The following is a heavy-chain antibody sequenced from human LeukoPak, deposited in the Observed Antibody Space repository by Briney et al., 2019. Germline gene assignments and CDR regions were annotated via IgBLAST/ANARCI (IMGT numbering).Heavy chain of an antibody. Sequence: GGSLRLSCVASGFTFSSYWMSWVRQAPGKGLEWVANIKQDGSDKHYVDSVKGRFTISRDNAKNSLYLQMNSLRAEDTAVYYCASGQKLGFWGQGTLVTVSS. CDR1: GFTFSSYW. CDR2: IKQDGSDK. CDR3: ASGQKLGF. J-gene: IGHJ4*02. V-gene: IGHV3-7*01. D-gene: IGHD6-13*01.